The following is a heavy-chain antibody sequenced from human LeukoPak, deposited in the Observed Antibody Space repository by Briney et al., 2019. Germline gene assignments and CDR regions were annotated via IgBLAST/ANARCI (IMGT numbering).Heavy chain of an antibody. V-gene: IGHV3-23*01. D-gene: IGHD3-3*01. CDR2: ISGSGGST. CDR1: GFTFGTHS. Sequence: PGGSLRLSCLASGFTFGTHSMSWVRQAPGKGLEWVSAISGSGGSTYYADSVKGRFTISRDNAENSLYLQMNSLRAEDTAVYYCARLYPPTYYDFWSGYYRSISYYYYYYMDVWGKGTTVTVSS. J-gene: IGHJ6*03. CDR3: ARLYPPTYYDFWSGYYRSISYYYYYYMDV.